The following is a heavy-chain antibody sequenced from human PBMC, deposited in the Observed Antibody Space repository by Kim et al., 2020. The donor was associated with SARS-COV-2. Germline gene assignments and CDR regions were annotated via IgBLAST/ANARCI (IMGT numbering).Heavy chain of an antibody. CDR1: GFTFSSYG. CDR2: IWYDGSNK. D-gene: IGHD6-13*01. Sequence: GGSLRLSCAASGFTFSSYGMHWVRQAPSKGLEWVAVIWYDGSNKYYADSVKGRFTISRDNSKNTLYLQMNSLRAEDTAVYYCARVLGSSSWYVLYYYYGMDVWGQGTTVTVSS. CDR3: ARVLGSSSWYVLYYYYGMDV. V-gene: IGHV3-33*08. J-gene: IGHJ6*02.